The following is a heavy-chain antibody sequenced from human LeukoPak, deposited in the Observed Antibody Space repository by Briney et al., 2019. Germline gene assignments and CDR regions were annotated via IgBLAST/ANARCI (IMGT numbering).Heavy chain of an antibody. J-gene: IGHJ4*02. V-gene: IGHV3-7*01. D-gene: IGHD2-2*01. CDR1: GFPFSNYW. CDR2: IKQDGSEK. Sequence: GSLRLSCAASGFPFSNYWMSWVRQAPGKGLEWVANIKQDGSEKYYVDSVKGRFTISRDNAKNSLYLQMNSLRAEDTAVYYCARALDSSSSRYQAFEYWGQGTLVTVSS. CDR3: ARALDSSSSRYQAFEY.